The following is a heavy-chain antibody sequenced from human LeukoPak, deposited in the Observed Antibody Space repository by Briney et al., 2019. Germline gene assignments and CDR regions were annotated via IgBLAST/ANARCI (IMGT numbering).Heavy chain of an antibody. CDR1: GGTFSSYV. V-gene: IGHV1-69*13. CDR3: ARGPSGGPRGD. J-gene: IGHJ4*02. D-gene: IGHD2-15*01. CDR2: SIPIFGTA. Sequence: ASVKVSCKASGGTFSSYVISWVRQAPGQGLEWMGGSIPIFGTANYAQKFQGRVTITADESTSTAYMELNSLRSEDTAVYYCARGPSGGPRGDWGQGTPVTVSS.